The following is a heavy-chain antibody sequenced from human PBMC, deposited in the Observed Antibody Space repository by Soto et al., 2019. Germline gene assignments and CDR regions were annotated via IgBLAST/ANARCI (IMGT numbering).Heavy chain of an antibody. CDR2: ISAATRNT. J-gene: IGHJ2*01. D-gene: IGHD2-15*01. CDR1: GYTFSDYA. V-gene: IGHV1-18*01. Sequence: QVQLVQSGGEVKKPGASVKVSCQASGYTFSDYAISWVRQAPGQCLEWMGWISAATRNTDQAQNFQGRVIMTLDTSANTDYMELRSLRSDDTAVYYCVRCYCSVGSCYACWHFDLWGRGNLVTVSS. CDR3: VRCYCSVGSCYACWHFDL.